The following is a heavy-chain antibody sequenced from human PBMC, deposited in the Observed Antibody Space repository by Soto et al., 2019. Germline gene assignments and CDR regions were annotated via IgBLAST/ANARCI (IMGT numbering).Heavy chain of an antibody. Sequence: EVQLLESGGGLVQPGGSLRLSCAASGLTFSSNAMSWVRQAPGKGLEWVSTISGNGRVTYYTDSVKGRFTLSRDNSKNTVYMQTNSLRAEDTAVYYCANRGDDIKFFQYWGQGTLVTVSS. CDR2: ISGNGRVT. CDR1: GLTFSSNA. D-gene: IGHD2-21*02. J-gene: IGHJ1*01. CDR3: ANRGDDIKFFQY. V-gene: IGHV3-23*01.